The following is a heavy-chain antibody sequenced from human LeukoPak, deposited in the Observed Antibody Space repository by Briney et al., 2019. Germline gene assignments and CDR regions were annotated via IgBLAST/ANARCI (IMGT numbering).Heavy chain of an antibody. Sequence: PGGSLRLSCAASGFTVSSNYMNWVRQAPGKGLEWVSVIYSGGYTYYADSVKGRFTISRDNSKSTLYLQMNSLRAEDTAVYYCARGYIASAGMFDYWGQGTLVTVSS. CDR3: ARGYIASAGMFDY. CDR2: IYSGGYT. J-gene: IGHJ4*02. CDR1: GFTVSSNY. D-gene: IGHD6-13*01. V-gene: IGHV3-66*01.